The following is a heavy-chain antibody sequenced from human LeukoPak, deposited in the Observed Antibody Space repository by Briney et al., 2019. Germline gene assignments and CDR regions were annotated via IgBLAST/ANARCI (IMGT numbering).Heavy chain of an antibody. D-gene: IGHD5-18*01. CDR3: ARFYGYSYGYYYGMDV. J-gene: IGHJ6*02. Sequence: SVKVSCKASGGTFSSYAISWVRQAPGQGLEWMGGSIPIFGTANYTQKFHGRVTITADESTRTAYMELSSLRSEDTAVYYCARFYGYSYGYYYGMDVWGQGTTVTVSS. V-gene: IGHV1-69*01. CDR2: SIPIFGTA. CDR1: GGTFSSYA.